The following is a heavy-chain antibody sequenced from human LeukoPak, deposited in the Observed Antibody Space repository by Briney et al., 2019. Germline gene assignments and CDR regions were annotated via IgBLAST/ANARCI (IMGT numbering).Heavy chain of an antibody. D-gene: IGHD6-13*01. CDR3: ARAHLPYSSSPNGP. V-gene: IGHV3-21*01. CDR2: ISSSSSYI. J-gene: IGHJ5*02. CDR1: GFTFSSYS. Sequence: GGSLRLSCAASGFTFSSYSMNWVRQAPGKGLEWVSSISSSSSYIYYADSAKGRFTISRDNAKNSLYLQMNSLRAEDTAVYYCARAHLPYSSSPNGPWGQGTLVTVSS.